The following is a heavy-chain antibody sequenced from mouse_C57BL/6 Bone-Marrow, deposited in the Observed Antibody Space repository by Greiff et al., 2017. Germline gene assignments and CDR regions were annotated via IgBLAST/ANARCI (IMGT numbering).Heavy chain of an antibody. CDR3: ARHERYYDYEGYFDY. D-gene: IGHD2-4*01. Sequence: VQGVESGAELVKPGASVKLSCKASGYIFTEYTIHWVKQRSGQGLEWIGWFYPGSGSIKYNERFKEKATLTADKSSNTVYMELSRLTSEDSAVYFCARHERYYDYEGYFDYWGQGTTLTVSS. CDR1: GYIFTEYT. CDR2: FYPGSGSI. V-gene: IGHV1-62-2*01. J-gene: IGHJ2*01.